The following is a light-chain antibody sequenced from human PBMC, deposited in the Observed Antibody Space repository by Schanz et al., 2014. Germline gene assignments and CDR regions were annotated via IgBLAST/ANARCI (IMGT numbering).Light chain of an antibody. V-gene: IGKV4-1*01. CDR2: WAS. CDR3: QQYYSTPYT. Sequence: DIVMTQSPDSLAVSLGERATINCKSSQSVLYSSNNKNYLAWHQQKPGQPPKVLIHWASTRESGVPDRFSGSGSGTDFTLTISSLQAGDVAVYYCQQYYSTPYTFGQGTKLESK. CDR1: QSVLYSSNNKNY. J-gene: IGKJ2*01.